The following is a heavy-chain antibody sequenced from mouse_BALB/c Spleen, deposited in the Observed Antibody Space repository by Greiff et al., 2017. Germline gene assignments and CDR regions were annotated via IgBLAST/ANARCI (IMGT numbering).Heavy chain of an antibody. V-gene: IGHV5-6-4*01. J-gene: IGHJ3*01. CDR2: ISSGGSYT. Sequence: EVHLVESGGGLVKPGGSLKLSCAASGFTFSSYTMSWVRQTPEKRLEWVATISSGGSYTYYPDSVKGRFTISRDNAKNTLYLQMSSLKSEDTAMYYCTRDLYLAYWGQGTLVTVSA. CDR3: TRDLYLAY. CDR1: GFTFSSYT. D-gene: IGHD5-5*01.